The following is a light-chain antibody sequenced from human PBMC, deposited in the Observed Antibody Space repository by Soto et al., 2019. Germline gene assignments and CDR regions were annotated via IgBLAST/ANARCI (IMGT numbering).Light chain of an antibody. Sequence: QSVLTQPPSASGNPGQRVTISCSGSSSNIGSNTVNWYQQLPGTAPKLLIYSNNQRHSGVPDRFSGSKSGTSASLAISGLQSEDEADYYCAAWDDSLNGYVFGTGTKLTVL. CDR1: SSNIGSNT. J-gene: IGLJ1*01. CDR3: AAWDDSLNGYV. CDR2: SNN. V-gene: IGLV1-44*01.